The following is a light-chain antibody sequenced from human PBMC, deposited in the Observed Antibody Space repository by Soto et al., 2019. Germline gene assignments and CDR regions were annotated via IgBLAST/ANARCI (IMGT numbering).Light chain of an antibody. Sequence: QYVLTQPPSVSAAPGQKVTISCSGSSSNIGNDYVSWFQQYPGSAPKLLIYHSHKRPSGVPARFSGSTSGTSATLGITGLQAGDEAVYYCGAWDSSLTAGVFGGGTKLTVL. CDR2: HSH. J-gene: IGLJ3*02. V-gene: IGLV1-51*01. CDR3: GAWDSSLTAGV. CDR1: SSNIGNDY.